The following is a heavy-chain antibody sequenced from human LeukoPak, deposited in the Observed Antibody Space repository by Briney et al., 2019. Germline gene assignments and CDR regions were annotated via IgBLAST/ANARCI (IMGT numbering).Heavy chain of an antibody. J-gene: IGHJ4*02. CDR3: AGEACREVGLMWPRLGGQDCRYDH. Sequence: SVKVSCKASGDTFSRYAINWVRQAPGQGPEWMGRITPFLGIANYPQKFQGRVTITADESTTTVYMELSSLRSEDTAVYYCAGEACREVGLMWPRLGGQDCRYDHWGQGTLVTVSS. D-gene: IGHD3-16*01. CDR1: GDTFSRYA. V-gene: IGHV1-69*04. CDR2: ITPFLGIA.